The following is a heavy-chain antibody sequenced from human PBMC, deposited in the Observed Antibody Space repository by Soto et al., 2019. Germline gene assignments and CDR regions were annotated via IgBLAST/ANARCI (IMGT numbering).Heavy chain of an antibody. V-gene: IGHV3-23*01. CDR1: GFTFSIYA. CDR2: ISGSGGST. CDR3: AKELAYYYYYGMDV. Sequence: GGSLRLSCAASGFTFSIYAMSWVRHAPGKGLEWVSAISGSGGSTYYADSVKGRFTISRDNSKNTLYLQMNSLRAEDTAVYYCAKELAYYYYYGMDVWGQGTTVTVSS. J-gene: IGHJ6*02.